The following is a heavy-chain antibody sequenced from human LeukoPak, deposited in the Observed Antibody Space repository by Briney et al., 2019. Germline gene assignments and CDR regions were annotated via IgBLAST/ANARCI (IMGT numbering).Heavy chain of an antibody. D-gene: IGHD3-10*01. CDR3: AKADVRRISGMGYFDY. CDR1: GFTFSSYS. J-gene: IGHJ4*02. CDR2: ISSSSSYI. Sequence: GGSLRLSCAASGFTFSSYSMNWVRQAPGKGLEWVSSISSSSSYIYYADSVKGRFTISRDNAKNSLYLQMDTLRDEDTALYYCAKADVRRISGMGYFDYWGQGTLVTVSS. V-gene: IGHV3-21*04.